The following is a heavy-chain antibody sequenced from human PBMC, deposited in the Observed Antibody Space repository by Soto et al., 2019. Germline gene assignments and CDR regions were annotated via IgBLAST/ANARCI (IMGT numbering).Heavy chain of an antibody. CDR2: ISWNSETI. CDR3: AKDMKWGGMTTIHYFDS. D-gene: IGHD4-17*01. V-gene: IGHV3-9*01. CDR1: GFTVDDYA. Sequence: EVQLVESGGGLVQPGRSLRLSCAASGFTVDDYAMHWVRQAPGKGLEWVSGISWNSETIDYADSGKGRLTISRDNAKSSLFLQMNSLRPDDTALYYCAKDMKWGGMTTIHYFDSWGQGTLVTVSS. J-gene: IGHJ4*02.